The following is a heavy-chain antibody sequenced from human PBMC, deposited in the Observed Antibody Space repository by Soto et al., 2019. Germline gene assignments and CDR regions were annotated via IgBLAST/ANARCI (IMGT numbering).Heavy chain of an antibody. CDR3: ARSRASGYSSSGAFDY. CDR2: IIPIFGTA. D-gene: IGHD6-13*01. CDR1: GGTFSSYA. V-gene: IGHV1-69*13. J-gene: IGHJ4*02. Sequence: ASVKVSCKASGGTFSSYAISWVRQAPGQGLEWMGGIIPIFGTANYAQKFQGRVTITADESTSTAYMELSSLRSEDTAVYYCARSRASGYSSSGAFDYWGQGTLVTVSS.